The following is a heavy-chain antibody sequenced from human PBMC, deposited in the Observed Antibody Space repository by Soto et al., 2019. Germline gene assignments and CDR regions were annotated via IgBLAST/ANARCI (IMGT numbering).Heavy chain of an antibody. D-gene: IGHD3-16*02. V-gene: IGHV3-74*01. CDR1: GFTFSSFW. CDR2: INSDGSRT. Sequence: EVQLVESGGGLVQPGGSLRLSCAASGFTFSSFWVHWVRQPPGKGLVWVSHINSDGSRTSYADSVKGRFTISRDNAKNTVYLQMTSVRVDDTAVYYCARERFISLDYWGRGTLVTVSS. CDR3: ARERFISLDY. J-gene: IGHJ4*02.